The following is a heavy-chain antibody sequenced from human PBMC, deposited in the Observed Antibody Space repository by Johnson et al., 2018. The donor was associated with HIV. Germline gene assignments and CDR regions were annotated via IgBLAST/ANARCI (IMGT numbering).Heavy chain of an antibody. CDR1: GFTFSSYG. Sequence: QVLLVESGGGLVQPGGSLRLSCAASGFTFSSYGMHGVRQAPGTGLEWAAFIRYDGSNKYSADSVQGRFTISRDKSENTLYLQMNSLRDEDTAVYYCAKDVGNYWPDSFDIWGQGTMVTVSS. D-gene: IGHD3-22*01. J-gene: IGHJ3*02. V-gene: IGHV3-30*02. CDR3: AKDVGNYWPDSFDI. CDR2: IRYDGSNK.